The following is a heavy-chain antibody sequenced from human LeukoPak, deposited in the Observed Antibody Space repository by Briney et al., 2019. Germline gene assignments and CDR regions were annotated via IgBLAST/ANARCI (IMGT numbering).Heavy chain of an antibody. Sequence: GGSLRLSCAASGFTFSSYEMNWVRQAPGKGLECVSYISSSGSSIYYADSVKGRFTISRDNAKNSLYLQMNSLRAEDAPVYYCVRDPRCSSMSCYRSSFYGMDVWGQGTTVTVSS. CDR1: GFTFSSYE. J-gene: IGHJ6*02. V-gene: IGHV3-48*03. D-gene: IGHD2-2*01. CDR2: ISSSGSSI. CDR3: VRDPRCSSMSCYRSSFYGMDV.